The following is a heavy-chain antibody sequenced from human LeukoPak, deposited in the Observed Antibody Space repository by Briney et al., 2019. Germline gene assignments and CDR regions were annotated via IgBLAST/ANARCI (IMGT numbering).Heavy chain of an antibody. CDR2: INHSGST. CDR1: GGSFSGYY. D-gene: IGHD6-13*01. J-gene: IGHJ6*02. V-gene: IGHV4-34*01. CDR3: ARDRLSSSRTTSYYYYYYGMDV. Sequence: SETLSLTCAVYGGSFSGYYWSWIRQPPGKGLEWIGEINHSGSTNYNPSLKRRVTISVDTSKNQFSLKLSSVTAADTAVYYCARDRLSSSRTTSYYYYYYGMDVWGQGTTVTVSS.